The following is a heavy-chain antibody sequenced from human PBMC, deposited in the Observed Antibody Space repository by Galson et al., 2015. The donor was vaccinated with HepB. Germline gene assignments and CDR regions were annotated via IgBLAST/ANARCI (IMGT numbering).Heavy chain of an antibody. CDR3: ARHGYSSSWSGARLTHFDY. D-gene: IGHD6-13*01. J-gene: IGHJ4*02. CDR2: IYYSGST. Sequence: SETLSLTCTVSGGSISSSSYYWGWIRQPPGKGLEWIGSIYYSGSTYYNPSLKSRVTISVDTSKNQFSLKLSSVTAADTAVYYCARHGYSSSWSGARLTHFDYWGQGTLVTVSS. CDR1: GGSISSSSYY. V-gene: IGHV4-39*01.